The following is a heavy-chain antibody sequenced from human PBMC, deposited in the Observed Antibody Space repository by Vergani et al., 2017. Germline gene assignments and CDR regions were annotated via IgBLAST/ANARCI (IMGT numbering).Heavy chain of an antibody. V-gene: IGHV1-24*01. CDR3: ASIVASDFGY. CDR1: GYTLTELS. CDR2: FDPEDGET. J-gene: IGHJ4*02. Sequence: QVQLVPSGAEVKKPGASVKVSCKVSGYTLTELSMHWVRQAPGKGLELMGGFDPEDGETIYAQKFQGRVTMTEDTSTVTSYMELSSLRSEYTAVYYCASIVASDFGYGGQGTLVTVSS. D-gene: IGHD5-12*01.